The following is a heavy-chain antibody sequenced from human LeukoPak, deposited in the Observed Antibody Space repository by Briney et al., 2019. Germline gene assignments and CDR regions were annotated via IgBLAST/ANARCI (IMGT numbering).Heavy chain of an antibody. CDR3: ARRTYYYESSGYYYDY. Sequence: ASVKVSCKASGYTFNKYAMNWVRQAPGQGLEWMGWINTNTGNPTYAQGFTGRFVFSLDTSVSTAYLQISSLKAEDTAVYYCARRTYYYESSGYYYDYWGQGTLVTVSS. CDR1: GYTFNKYA. CDR2: INTNTGNP. J-gene: IGHJ4*02. V-gene: IGHV7-4-1*02. D-gene: IGHD3-22*01.